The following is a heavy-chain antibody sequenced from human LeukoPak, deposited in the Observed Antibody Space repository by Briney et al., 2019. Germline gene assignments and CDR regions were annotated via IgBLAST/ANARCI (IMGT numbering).Heavy chain of an antibody. CDR3: ARLYYYNDGGLYFGPEAFDI. CDR1: GDSISSHY. Sequence: PSETLSLTCTVSGDSISSHYLGWIRQPAGKGLEWIGITSGTGNYNPSLKSRVSVSVDTSRNLVSLTLTSVTAADTAIYYCARLYYYNDGGLYFGPEAFDIWGQGTRVTVSS. V-gene: IGHV4-4*07. J-gene: IGHJ3*02. D-gene: IGHD3-10*01. CDR2: TSGTG.